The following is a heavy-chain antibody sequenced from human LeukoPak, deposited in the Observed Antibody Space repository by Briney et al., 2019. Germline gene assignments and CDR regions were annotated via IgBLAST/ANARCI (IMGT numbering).Heavy chain of an antibody. CDR3: ARVPLFGYYFDY. V-gene: IGHV3-21*01. Sequence: GGSLRLSCAASGFTLSDYTMNWVRQAPGKGLEWVSSISSSSSYIYYADSVKGRFTISRDNAKNSLYLQMNSLRAEDTAVYYCARVPLFGYYFDYWGQGTLVTVSS. D-gene: IGHD3-3*01. J-gene: IGHJ4*02. CDR2: ISSSSSYI. CDR1: GFTLSDYT.